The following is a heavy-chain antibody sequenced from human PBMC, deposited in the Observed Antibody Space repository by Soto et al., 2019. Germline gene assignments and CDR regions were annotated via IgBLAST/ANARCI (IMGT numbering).Heavy chain of an antibody. D-gene: IGHD6-19*01. J-gene: IGHJ5*02. CDR2: ISAYNGNT. Sequence: CKASGYTFTSYGISWVRQAPGQGLEWMGWISAYNGNTNYAQKLQGRVTMTTDTSTSTAYMELRSLRSDDTAVYYCARRVAVAGTGWFDPWGQGTLVTVSS. CDR1: GYTFTSYG. V-gene: IGHV1-18*01. CDR3: ARRVAVAGTGWFDP.